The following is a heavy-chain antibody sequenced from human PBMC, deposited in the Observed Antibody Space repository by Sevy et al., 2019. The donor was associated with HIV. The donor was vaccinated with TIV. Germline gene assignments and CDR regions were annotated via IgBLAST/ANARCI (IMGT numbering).Heavy chain of an antibody. D-gene: IGHD3-16*01. CDR2: IIPIFGSA. CDR1: GGTFSSYG. J-gene: IGHJ5*02. V-gene: IGHV1-69*13. CDR3: ARWGGLSPHHWLDP. Sequence: ASVKVSCKASGGTFSSYGITWVRQAPGQGLEWMGEIIPIFGSANYGQTFQGRVTMTADQSTSTAYMELSRLRSDDTAVYYCARWGGLSPHHWLDPWGQGTLVTVSS.